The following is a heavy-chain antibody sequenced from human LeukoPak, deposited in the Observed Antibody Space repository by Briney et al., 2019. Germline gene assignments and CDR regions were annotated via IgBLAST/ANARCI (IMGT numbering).Heavy chain of an antibody. CDR3: AKAARYSSSWYSDY. V-gene: IGHV3-30-3*01. Sequence: QPGWSLRLSCAASGFTFSSYAMHWVRQAPGKGLEWVAVISYDGSNKYYADSVKGRFTISRDNSKNTLYLQMNSLRAEDTAVYYCAKAARYSSSWYSDYWGQGTLVTVSS. D-gene: IGHD6-13*01. CDR2: ISYDGSNK. J-gene: IGHJ4*02. CDR1: GFTFSSYA.